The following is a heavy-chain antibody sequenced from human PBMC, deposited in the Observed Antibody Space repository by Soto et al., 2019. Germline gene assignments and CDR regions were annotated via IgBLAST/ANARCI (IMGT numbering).Heavy chain of an antibody. D-gene: IGHD3-3*01. CDR3: ARVGLLLRFLEWPMEYYMDV. CDR1: GFTFSSYS. V-gene: IGHV3-21*01. CDR2: ISSSSSYI. Sequence: GGSLRLSCAASGFTFSSYSMNWVRQAPGKGLEWVSSISSSSSYIYYADSVKGRFTISRDNAKNSLYLQMNSLRAEDTAVYYCARVGLLLRFLEWPMEYYMDVWGKGTTVTVSS. J-gene: IGHJ6*03.